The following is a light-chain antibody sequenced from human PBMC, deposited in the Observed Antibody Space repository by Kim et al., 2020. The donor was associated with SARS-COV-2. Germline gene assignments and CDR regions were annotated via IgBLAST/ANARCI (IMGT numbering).Light chain of an antibody. CDR3: QQYHSSPWT. CDR2: GVS. Sequence: EIVLTQSPGTLSLSPGERATLSCRASQSVSSTYLAWYQHKPGQAPRLLISGVSSRPTGIPDRFSGSGSGTDFILTISRLEPEDFAVYYCQQYHSSPWTFGQGTKVDIK. V-gene: IGKV3-20*01. CDR1: QSVSSTY. J-gene: IGKJ1*01.